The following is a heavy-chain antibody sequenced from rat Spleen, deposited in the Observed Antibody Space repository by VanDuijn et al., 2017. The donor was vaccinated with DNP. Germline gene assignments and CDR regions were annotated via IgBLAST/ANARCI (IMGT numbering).Heavy chain of an antibody. CDR1: GFTFSDYG. D-gene: IGHD5-1*01. J-gene: IGHJ4*01. CDR2: ITSDGGST. CDR3: ARVQLGYYALDA. Sequence: EVQLVESGGGLVQPGRSMKLSCAASGFTFSDYGMAWVLQSPTKGLEWVASITSDGGSTYYRDSVKGRFTISRDNAKSTLYLQMDSLRSEETATYYCARVQLGYYALDAWGQGTSVTVSS. V-gene: IGHV5S11*01.